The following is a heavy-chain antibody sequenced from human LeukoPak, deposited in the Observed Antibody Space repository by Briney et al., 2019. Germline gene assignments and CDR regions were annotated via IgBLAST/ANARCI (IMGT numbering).Heavy chain of an antibody. D-gene: IGHD6-19*01. J-gene: IGHJ6*03. CDR2: IVVGSGNT. CDR3: AFIAVAGTNYMDV. CDR1: GFTFTRSA. Sequence: AASMKVSCKASGFTFTRSAMQWVRQARGQRLEWIGSIVVGSGNTNYAQKFQERVTITRDMSTSTAYMELSSLRSEDTAVYYCAFIAVAGTNYMDVWGKGTTVTISS. V-gene: IGHV1-58*02.